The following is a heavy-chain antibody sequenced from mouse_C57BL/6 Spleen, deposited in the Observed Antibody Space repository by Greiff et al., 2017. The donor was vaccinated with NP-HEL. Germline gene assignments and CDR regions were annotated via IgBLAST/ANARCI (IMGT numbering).Heavy chain of an antibody. CDR3: ARAKLTGNGYYDMDD. J-gene: IGHJ4*01. CDR2: ILPGSGDT. V-gene: IGHV1-9*01. D-gene: IGHD4-1*01. Sequence: QVQLQQSGAELMKPGASVKLSCKATGYTFTGYWIEWVKQRPGHGLEWIGEILPGSGDTNYNEKFKGKATFTADTSSNTAYMQLSSLTTEDSAIYYCARAKLTGNGYYDMDDWGKGTSVTVSS. CDR1: GYTFTGYW.